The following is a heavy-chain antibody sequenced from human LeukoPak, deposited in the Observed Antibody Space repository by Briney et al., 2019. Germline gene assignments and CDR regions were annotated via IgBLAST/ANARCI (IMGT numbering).Heavy chain of an antibody. J-gene: IGHJ4*02. CDR1: GCTFTSYA. D-gene: IGHD1-26*01. CDR2: INAGNGNT. CDR3: ARDSGSGNNDY. V-gene: IGHV1-3*01. Sequence: ASVKVSCKASGCTFTSYAMHWVRQAPGQRLEWMGWINAGNGNTKYSQKFQGRVTFISNTSATTAFMELSSLRSEDAAVYYCARDSGSGNNDYWGQGTLVTVSS.